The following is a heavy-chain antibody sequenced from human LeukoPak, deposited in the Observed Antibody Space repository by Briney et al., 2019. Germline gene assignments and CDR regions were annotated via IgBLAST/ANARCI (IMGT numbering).Heavy chain of an antibody. CDR3: VSLDGVYYYHMDV. CDR1: GFTFSSYG. Sequence: PGGSLRLSCAASGFTFSSYGIHWVRQAPGKGLEWVAVISYDGSNKYYADSVKGRFTISRDNSKNTLYLQMNSLRAEDSAVYYCVSLDGVYYYHMDVWGQGTTVIVSS. D-gene: IGHD3/OR15-3a*01. CDR2: ISYDGSNK. V-gene: IGHV3-30*03. J-gene: IGHJ6*02.